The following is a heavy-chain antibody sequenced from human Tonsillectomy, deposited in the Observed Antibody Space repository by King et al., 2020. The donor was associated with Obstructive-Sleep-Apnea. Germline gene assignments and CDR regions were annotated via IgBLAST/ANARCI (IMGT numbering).Heavy chain of an antibody. Sequence: VQLVESGGGLVQPGGSLRLSCAASGFTVSSNYMTWVRQAPGKGLEWVSIIYSGGSTYYADSVKGRFTISRDNSKNTLYLQMNSLRAEDTAVYYCARAHPPPPLSTPIDYWGQGTLVTVSS. CDR2: IYSGGST. J-gene: IGHJ4*02. CDR3: ARAHPPPPLSTPIDY. CDR1: GFTVSSNY. V-gene: IGHV3-66*01.